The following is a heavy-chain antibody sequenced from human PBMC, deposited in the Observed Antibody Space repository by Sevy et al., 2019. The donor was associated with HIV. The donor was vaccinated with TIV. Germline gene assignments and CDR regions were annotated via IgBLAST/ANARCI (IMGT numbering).Heavy chain of an antibody. V-gene: IGHV1-3*01. J-gene: IGHJ4*02. CDR2: INPGNGNT. CDR1: GYTFTSYA. D-gene: IGHD2-2*01. Sequence: ASVKVSCKASGYTFTSYAIHWVRQAPGQRLEWMGWINPGNGNTKYSQKFQGRVTITRDTSASTTYMELSSLGSEDTAVYYCARSVIPTAIFDYWGRGTLVTVSS. CDR3: ARSVIPTAIFDY.